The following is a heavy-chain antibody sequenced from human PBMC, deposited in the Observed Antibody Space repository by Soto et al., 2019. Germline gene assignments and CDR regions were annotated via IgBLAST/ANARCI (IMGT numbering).Heavy chain of an antibody. V-gene: IGHV3-66*01. Sequence: EVLLDESGGGFVQPGGSRRLSCAASGFTVSNNYMTWVRQAPGKGLEWVSVIQGGGSISYADSVMDRFTISRDSSKNTVFLDMNSLRPEDTAVYFCARGEGSGSNALGDWGQGTLVTVSS. CDR3: ARGEGSGSNALGD. CDR1: GFTVSNNY. J-gene: IGHJ4*02. D-gene: IGHD3-10*01. CDR2: IQGGGSI.